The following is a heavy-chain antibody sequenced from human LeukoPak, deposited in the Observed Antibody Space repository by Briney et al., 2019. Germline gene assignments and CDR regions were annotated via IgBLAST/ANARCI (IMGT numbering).Heavy chain of an antibody. CDR2: INGDGSST. Sequence: GGSLRFSCAASGFTFSRYGMHWVRQAPGKGLVWVSRINGDGSSTSYADSVKGRFTISRDNAKNTVYVQMNSLRAEDTAVYYCARQYSSSSWYFDLWGRGTLVTVSS. V-gene: IGHV3-74*01. CDR3: ARQYSSSSWYFDL. D-gene: IGHD6-6*01. J-gene: IGHJ2*01. CDR1: GFTFSRYG.